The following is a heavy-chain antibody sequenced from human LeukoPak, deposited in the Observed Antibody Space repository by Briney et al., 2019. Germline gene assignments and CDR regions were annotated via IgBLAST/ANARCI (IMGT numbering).Heavy chain of an antibody. CDR3: ARDRELRDAFDI. J-gene: IGHJ3*02. V-gene: IGHV3-48*03. Sequence: GGSLRLSCAATGFTFSSYEMNWVRQAPGKGLEWLSYISSSGTIYYAGSVKGRFTISRDNAKNSLYLQMNSLRAEDTAVYYCARDRELRDAFDIWGQGTMVTVSS. CDR1: GFTFSSYE. CDR2: ISSSGTI. D-gene: IGHD2-15*01.